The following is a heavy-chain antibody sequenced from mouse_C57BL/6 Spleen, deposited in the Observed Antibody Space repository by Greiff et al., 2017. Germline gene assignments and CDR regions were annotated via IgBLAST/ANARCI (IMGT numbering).Heavy chain of an antibody. Sequence: QVQLKESGPGILQSSQTLSLTCSFSGFSLSTSGMGVSWIRQPSGKGLEWLAHIYWDDDKRYNPSLKSRLTISKDTSRNQVFLKITSVDTADTATYYCARSFDGYDVRGYWYCDVWGTGTTVTVSS. J-gene: IGHJ1*03. D-gene: IGHD2-2*01. CDR3: ARSFDGYDVRGYWYCDV. CDR2: IYWDDDK. V-gene: IGHV8-12*01. CDR1: GFSLSTSGMG.